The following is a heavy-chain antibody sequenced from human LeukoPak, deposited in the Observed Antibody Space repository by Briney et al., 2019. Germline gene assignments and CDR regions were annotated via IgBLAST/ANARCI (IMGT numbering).Heavy chain of an antibody. D-gene: IGHD3-16*01. CDR2: INHSGST. Sequence: SETLSLTCTLYGGSFSGYYWSWIRQPPGKGLEWIGEINHSGSTNYNPSLKSRVTISLDTSKNQFSLKLTSVTAADTAVYYCASLEGGNYWGQGTLVTVSS. CDR3: ASLEGGNY. CDR1: GGSFSGYY. J-gene: IGHJ4*02. V-gene: IGHV4-34*01.